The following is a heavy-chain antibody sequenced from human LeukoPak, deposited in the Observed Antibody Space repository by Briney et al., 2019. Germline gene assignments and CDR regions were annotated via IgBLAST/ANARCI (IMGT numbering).Heavy chain of an antibody. CDR2: IYYSGST. J-gene: IGHJ5*02. CDR3: AREENGDFDWLLYTTNWFDP. D-gene: IGHD3-9*01. Sequence: KPSETLSLTCTVSGGSVSSGSYYWSWIRQPPGKGLEWIGYIYYSGSTNYNPSLKSRVTISVDTSKNQFSLKLSSVTAADTAVYYCAREENGDFDWLLYTTNWFDPWGQGTLVTVSS. V-gene: IGHV4-61*01. CDR1: GGSVSSGSYY.